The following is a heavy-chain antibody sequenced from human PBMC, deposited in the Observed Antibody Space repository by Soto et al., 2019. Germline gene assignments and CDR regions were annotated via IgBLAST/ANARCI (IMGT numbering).Heavy chain of an antibody. V-gene: IGHV4-59*01. CDR1: GGSISSYY. Sequence: SETLSLTCTVSGGSISSYYWSWIRQPPGKGLEWIGYIYYSGSTNYNPSLKSRVTISVDTSKNQFSLKLSSVTAADTAVYYCARGGRGIAAAGSFDYWGQGTQVTVSS. CDR2: IYYSGST. CDR3: ARGGRGIAAAGSFDY. D-gene: IGHD6-13*01. J-gene: IGHJ4*02.